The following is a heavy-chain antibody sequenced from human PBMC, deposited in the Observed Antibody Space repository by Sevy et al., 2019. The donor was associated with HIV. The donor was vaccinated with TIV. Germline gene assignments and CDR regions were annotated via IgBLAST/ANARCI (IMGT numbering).Heavy chain of an antibody. CDR2: IYSGTNT. D-gene: IGHD3-22*01. V-gene: IGHV3-53*01. Sequence: GALRLSCAASGFNVSSNYMNWVRQAPGKGLEWGSVIYSGTNTYYADSVKGRFTISRDTSKNTLYLQMNSLRAEDTAVYYCARDRITYYYDSSGYYTSGYGMDVWGQGTTVTVSS. J-gene: IGHJ6*02. CDR1: GFNVSSNY. CDR3: ARDRITYYYDSSGYYTSGYGMDV.